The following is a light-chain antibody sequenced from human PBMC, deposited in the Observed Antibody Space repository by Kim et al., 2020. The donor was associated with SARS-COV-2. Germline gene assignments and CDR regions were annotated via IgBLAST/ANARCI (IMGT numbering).Light chain of an antibody. CDR1: QSVSSY. V-gene: IGKV3-11*01. CDR3: QQRSNWPPTLT. Sequence: PGERSSRSCRASQSVSSYLAWYQQKPGQAPTLLIYDASDRATGIPARYSGSGSGTDLTLTISSLEAEDVAVYYCQQRSNWPPTLTFGGGTKVDIK. CDR2: DAS. J-gene: IGKJ4*01.